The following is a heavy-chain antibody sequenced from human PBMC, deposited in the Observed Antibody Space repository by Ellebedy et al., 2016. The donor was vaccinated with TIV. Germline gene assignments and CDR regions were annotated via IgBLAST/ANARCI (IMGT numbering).Heavy chain of an antibody. V-gene: IGHV4-30-4*01. CDR3: ARVGQGFHAFDI. CDR1: DCSISSGDYY. D-gene: IGHD2-15*01. J-gene: IGHJ3*02. Sequence: SETLSLXCTVSDCSISSGDYYWSWIRQPPGKGLEWIGYIYYSGSTYYNPSLKSRVTISVDTSINQFSLNMTSVTAADTAVYYCARVGQGFHAFDIWGQGTMGTVSS. CDR2: IYYSGST.